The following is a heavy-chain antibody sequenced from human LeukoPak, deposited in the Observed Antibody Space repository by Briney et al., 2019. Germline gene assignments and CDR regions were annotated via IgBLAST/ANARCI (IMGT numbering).Heavy chain of an antibody. J-gene: IGHJ4*02. D-gene: IGHD3-3*01. Sequence: SVKVSFTASGGTFSSYAISWVRQAPGQGLEWMGGIIPIFGTANYAQKFQGRVTITADESTSTAYMELSSLRSEDTAVYYCAREHIRYYDFWSGPSPAQYYFDYWGQGTLVTVSS. CDR1: GGTFSSYA. CDR2: IIPIFGTA. V-gene: IGHV1-69*01. CDR3: AREHIRYYDFWSGPSPAQYYFDY.